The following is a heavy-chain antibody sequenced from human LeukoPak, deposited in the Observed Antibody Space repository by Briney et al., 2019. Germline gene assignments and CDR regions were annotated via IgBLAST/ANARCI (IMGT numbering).Heavy chain of an antibody. V-gene: IGHV3-9*01. J-gene: IGHJ3*02. Sequence: GRSLRLSCAASGFTFDDYAMHWVRPAPGKGLEWVSGISWNCGSIGYADSVKGRFTISRDNAKNSLYLQMNSLRAEDTALYYCAKDMAVGATWGSGAFDIWGQGTMVTVSS. D-gene: IGHD1-26*01. CDR2: ISWNCGSI. CDR1: GFTFDDYA. CDR3: AKDMAVGATWGSGAFDI.